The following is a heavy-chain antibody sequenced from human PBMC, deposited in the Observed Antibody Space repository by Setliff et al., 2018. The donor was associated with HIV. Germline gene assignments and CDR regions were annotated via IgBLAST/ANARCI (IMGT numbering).Heavy chain of an antibody. CDR1: GGSISSSSYY. Sequence: SETLSLTCTGSGGSISSSSYYWGWIRQPPGKGLEWIGNIYYSGRTYSNPSLKSRLTISKDTSKNQFSLQLSSVTAADTAVYYCARDNYDSRGYFFGYWGQGTLVTVSS. V-gene: IGHV4-39*07. D-gene: IGHD3-22*01. J-gene: IGHJ4*02. CDR2: IYYSGRT. CDR3: ARDNYDSRGYFFGY.